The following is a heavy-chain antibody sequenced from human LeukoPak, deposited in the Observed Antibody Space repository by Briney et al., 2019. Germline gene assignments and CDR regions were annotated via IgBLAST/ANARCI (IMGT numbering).Heavy chain of an antibody. J-gene: IGHJ4*02. CDR3: ALFEVVVGSTQDF. D-gene: IGHD2-15*01. CDR1: GGSISSSSYY. V-gene: IGHV4-39*07. Sequence: SETLSLTCSVSGGSISSSSYYWVWIRQPPGKGLEWIGEIYHSGSTNYNPSLKSRVTVSVDRSKNQFSLKLTSVTAADTAVYYCALFEVVVGSTQDFWGQGTLVTVSS. CDR2: IYHSGST.